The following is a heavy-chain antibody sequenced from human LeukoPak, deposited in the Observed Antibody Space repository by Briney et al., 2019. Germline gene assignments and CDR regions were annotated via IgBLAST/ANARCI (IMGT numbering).Heavy chain of an antibody. CDR3: AREPRGWVFIPVLGY. CDR2: INAGNGNT. V-gene: IGHV1-3*01. D-gene: IGHD3-16*01. J-gene: IGHJ4*02. CDR1: GYTFTSYA. Sequence: GASVKVSCKASGYTFTSYAMHWVRQAPGQRLEWMGWINAGNGNTKYSQKFQGRVTITRDTSASTAYMELSSLRSEDTAVYYCAREPRGWVFIPVLGYWGQGTLVTVSS.